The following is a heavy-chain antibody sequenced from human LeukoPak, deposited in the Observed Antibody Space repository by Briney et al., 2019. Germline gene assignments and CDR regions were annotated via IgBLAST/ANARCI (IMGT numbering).Heavy chain of an antibody. CDR1: VYPFPAHY. V-gene: IGHV1-2*02. D-gene: IGHD3-10*01. Sequence: ASVKVSCKSSVYPFPAHYIHWVRQAPGQGLECMGWIHPNSGGTNDAQKFLGSVTMTGDTSINTGFMELSRLRSDDTAIYYCARGRGTTMVRGVITNYFDLWGRGSLVTVSS. CDR3: ARGRGTTMVRGVITNYFDL. CDR2: IHPNSGGT. J-gene: IGHJ2*01.